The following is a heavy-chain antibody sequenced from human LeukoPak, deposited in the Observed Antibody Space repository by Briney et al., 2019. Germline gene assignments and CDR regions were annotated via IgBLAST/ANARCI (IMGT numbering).Heavy chain of an antibody. D-gene: IGHD3-3*01. CDR3: AREGGVTIFGVVTNYYHYYMDV. J-gene: IGHJ6*03. V-gene: IGHV3-30*03. CDR1: GFTFSSYG. Sequence: GGSLRLSCAASGFTFSSYGMHWVRQAPGKGLEWVAVISYDGSNKYYADSVKGRFTISRDNSKNTLYLQMNSLRAEDTAVYYCAREGGVTIFGVVTNYYHYYMDVWGKGTTVTVSS. CDR2: ISYDGSNK.